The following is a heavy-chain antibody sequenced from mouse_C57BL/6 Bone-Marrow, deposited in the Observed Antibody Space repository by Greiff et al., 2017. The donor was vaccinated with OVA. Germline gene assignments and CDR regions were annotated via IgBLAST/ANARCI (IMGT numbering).Heavy chain of an antibody. CDR1: GFTFSSYA. CDR2: ISSGGDYI. CDR3: TRDDFEGWYFDV. D-gene: IGHD2-13*01. V-gene: IGHV5-9-1*02. J-gene: IGHJ1*03. Sequence: EVKLVESGEGLVKPGGSLKLSCAASGFTFSSYAMSWVRQTPEKRLEWVAYISSGGDYIYYADTVKGRFTISRDNARNTLYLQMSSLKSEDTAMYYCTRDDFEGWYFDVWGTGTTVTVSS.